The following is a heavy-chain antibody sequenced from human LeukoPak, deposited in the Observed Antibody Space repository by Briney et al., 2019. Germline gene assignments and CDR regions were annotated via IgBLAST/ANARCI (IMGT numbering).Heavy chain of an antibody. Sequence: SETLSLTCTVSGYSISSGYYWGWIRQPPGKGLEWIGSISHSGSTYYNPSLKSRVTISVDTSKNQFSLKLSSVTAADTAVYYCARLNPVDIVVVPAASEFDPWGQGTLVTVSS. J-gene: IGHJ5*02. CDR2: ISHSGST. V-gene: IGHV4-38-2*02. CDR3: ARLNPVDIVVVPAASEFDP. CDR1: GYSISSGYY. D-gene: IGHD2-2*03.